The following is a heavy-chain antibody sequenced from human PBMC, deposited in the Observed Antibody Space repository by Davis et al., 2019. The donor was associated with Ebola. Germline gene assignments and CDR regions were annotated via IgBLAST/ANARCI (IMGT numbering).Heavy chain of an antibody. V-gene: IGHV4-61*08. CDR2: IYYSGST. Sequence: SETLSLTCAVSGGSISSGGYSWSWIRQPPGKGLEWIGYIYYSGSTNYNPSLKSRVTISVDTSKNQFSLKLSSVTAADTAVYYCASISYSYYFDYWGQGTLVTVSS. J-gene: IGHJ4*02. CDR3: ASISYSYYFDY. D-gene: IGHD3-16*01. CDR1: GGSISSGGYS.